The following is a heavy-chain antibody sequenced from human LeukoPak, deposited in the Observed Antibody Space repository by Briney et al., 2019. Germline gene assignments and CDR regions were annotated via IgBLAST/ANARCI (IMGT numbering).Heavy chain of an antibody. J-gene: IGHJ4*02. CDR1: GFTFSGYF. V-gene: IGHV3-74*01. CDR3: VRSVVVVTGVPGY. D-gene: IGHD2-21*02. Sequence: GGSLRLSCAASGFTFSGYFMHWVRQAPGEGLVWVSRINSDGTSATYADSVKGRFTISRDNAKNTLYLQMNSLRAEDTAVYYCVRSVVVVTGVPGYWGQGTLVTVSS. CDR2: INSDGTSA.